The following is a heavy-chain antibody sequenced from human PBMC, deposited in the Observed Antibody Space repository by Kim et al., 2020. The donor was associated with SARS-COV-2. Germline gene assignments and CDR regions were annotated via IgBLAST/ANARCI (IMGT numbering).Heavy chain of an antibody. J-gene: IGHJ4*02. CDR1: GFTFSDYG. D-gene: IGHD3-16*01. CDR2: ISGRGGST. V-gene: IGHV3-23*01. Sequence: GGSLRLSCAASGFTFSDYGMYWVRQAPGKGLEWVSSISGRGGSTDYTDSVRGRFTISRDNSKGTLYLQMNSLRVDDTAVYYCEKGKTKNVWILDYWGQGTVVTVSS. CDR3: EKGKTKNVWILDY.